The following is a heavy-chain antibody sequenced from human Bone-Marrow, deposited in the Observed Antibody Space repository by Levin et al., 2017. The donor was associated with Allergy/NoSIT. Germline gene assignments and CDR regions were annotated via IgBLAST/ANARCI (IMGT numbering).Heavy chain of an antibody. J-gene: IGHJ5*02. Sequence: KISCKASKFTFSNFAVAWVRQAPGQGLEWMGTVIPIFGTTAFAPPFQGRATFTADISKNTASTELNNLKSDDTAMYYCASALSGYRSLYSWFDPWGQGTLVTVSS. V-gene: IGHV1-69*06. CDR1: KFTFSNFA. D-gene: IGHD3-16*02. CDR2: VIPIFGTT. CDR3: ASALSGYRSLYSWFDP.